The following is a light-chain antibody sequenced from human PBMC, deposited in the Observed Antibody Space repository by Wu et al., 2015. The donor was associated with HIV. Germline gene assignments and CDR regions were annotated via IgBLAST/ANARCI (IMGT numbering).Light chain of an antibody. J-gene: IGKJ2*03. CDR1: QSVGDN. V-gene: IGKV3-15*01. Sequence: ERVMTQFPATLSLSPGERATLSCRASQSVGDNLAWYQQRPGQAPRLLIYGASTRATGVPARFSGSGSGTQFTLTITNVQSADSAVYYCQQYNNWPPYSFGQGTKLEIK. CDR3: QQYNNWPPYS. CDR2: GAS.